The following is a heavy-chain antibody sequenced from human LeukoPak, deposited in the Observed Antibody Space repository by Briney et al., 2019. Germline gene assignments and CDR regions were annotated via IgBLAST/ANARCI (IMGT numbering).Heavy chain of an antibody. Sequence: GGSLRLSCAASGVSVSTYAMSGVRQVPGKGLEWVSAITGSDDATYHADSVKGRFTIARDRSKNTLYLEMNGLRAEDTAVYHCAKSRSVADAFDIWGHGAMVTVSS. D-gene: IGHD6-19*01. J-gene: IGHJ3*02. CDR3: AKSRSVADAFDI. CDR1: GVSVSTYA. CDR2: ITGSDDAT. V-gene: IGHV3-23*01.